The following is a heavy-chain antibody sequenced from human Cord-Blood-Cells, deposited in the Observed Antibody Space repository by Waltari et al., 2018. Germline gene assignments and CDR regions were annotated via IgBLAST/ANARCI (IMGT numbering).Heavy chain of an antibody. CDR3: ARGDGFAARDY. CDR2: INHSGST. Sequence: QVQLQQCGAGLLKPSETLSLTCAVYGGSFSGYSWSWIRQPPGKGLEWIGEINHSGSTNYNPSLKSRVTISVDTSKNQFSLKLSSVTAADTAVYYCARGDGFAARDYWGQGTLVTVSS. V-gene: IGHV4-34*01. J-gene: IGHJ4*02. CDR1: GGSFSGYS. D-gene: IGHD6-6*01.